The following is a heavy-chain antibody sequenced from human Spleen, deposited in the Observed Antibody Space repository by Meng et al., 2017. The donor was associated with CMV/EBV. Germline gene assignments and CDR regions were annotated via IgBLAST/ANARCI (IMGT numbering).Heavy chain of an antibody. D-gene: IGHD3-10*01. V-gene: IGHV3-23*01. Sequence: GESLKISCAASGFTFSDYAMAWVRQTPEKGLEWVSTISNSGGATHYTDSVKGRFTISRDNSNNMLYLRMSSLRAEDTALYYCATDVGVIFYGSWGQGTLVTVSS. CDR3: ATDVGVIFYGS. CDR1: GFTFSDYA. J-gene: IGHJ4*02. CDR2: ISNSGGAT.